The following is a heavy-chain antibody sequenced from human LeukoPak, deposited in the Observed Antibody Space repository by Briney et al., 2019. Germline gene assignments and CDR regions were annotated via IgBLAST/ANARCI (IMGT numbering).Heavy chain of an antibody. CDR1: GGSFSGYY. Sequence: SETLSLTCAVYGGSFSGYYWSWIRQPPGKGLEWIGEINHSGSTNYSPSLKSRVTISVDTSKNQFSLRLSSVTAADTAVYYCARGGMERPFDYWGQGTLVTVSS. V-gene: IGHV4-34*01. D-gene: IGHD1-1*01. CDR2: INHSGST. CDR3: ARGGMERPFDY. J-gene: IGHJ4*02.